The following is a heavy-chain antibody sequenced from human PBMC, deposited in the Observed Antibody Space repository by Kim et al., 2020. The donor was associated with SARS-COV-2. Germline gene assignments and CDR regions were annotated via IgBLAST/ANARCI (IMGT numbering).Heavy chain of an antibody. CDR3: AKCYVSSGYYGDAFDI. CDR1: GFTFRTHA. CDR2: ISGSGTYI. Sequence: GGSLRLSCAASGFTFRTHAMTWVRQAPGKGLQWVSIISGSGTYIYYADSVKGRFTISRDNSKNTLYLQMNSLRAEDTAVYYCAKCYVSSGYYGDAFDIWG. D-gene: IGHD3-22*01. J-gene: IGHJ3*02. V-gene: IGHV3-23*01.